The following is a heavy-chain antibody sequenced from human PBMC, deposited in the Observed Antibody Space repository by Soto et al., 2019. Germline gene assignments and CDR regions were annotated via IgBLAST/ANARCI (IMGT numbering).Heavy chain of an antibody. CDR2: IYHSGST. Sequence: TSETLSLTCAVSGGSISSSNWWSWVRQPPGKGLEWIGEIYHSGSTNYNPSLKSRVTISVDKSKNQFSLKLSSVTAADTAVYYCARDLETAMGYFDYWGQGTLVTVSS. CDR3: ARDLETAMGYFDY. V-gene: IGHV4-4*02. D-gene: IGHD5-18*01. CDR1: GGSISSSNW. J-gene: IGHJ4*02.